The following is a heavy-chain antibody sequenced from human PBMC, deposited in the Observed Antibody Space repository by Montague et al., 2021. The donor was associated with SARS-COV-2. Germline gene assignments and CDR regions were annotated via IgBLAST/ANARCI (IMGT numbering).Heavy chain of an antibody. CDR1: GESFRANEYS. V-gene: IGHV4-39*01. CDR3: ATRTRYPQNDFGF. J-gene: IGHJ4*02. Sequence: SETLSLTCTVSGESFRANEYSWGCLRQPTGHGLDWLVNNYDGGSTFSNLSRQGRVTIFVGTSKNQFSLKLSSVTAADTAVYSCATRTRYPQNDFGFWGQGTLVTVSA. D-gene: IGHD1-14*01. CDR2: NYDGGST.